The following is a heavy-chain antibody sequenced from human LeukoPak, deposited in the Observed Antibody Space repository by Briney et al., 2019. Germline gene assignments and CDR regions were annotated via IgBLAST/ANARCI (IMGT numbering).Heavy chain of an antibody. CDR2: INYSGNT. D-gene: IGHD4-17*01. Sequence: PSETLSLTCTVSGDSISPYYWSWIRQPPGQELAWIGYINYSGNTNYNPSLTSRVTISVNTSKKQFSLKLSSVTAADTAVYYCPRSGTVTTFYYYYYMDVWGKGTTVTVSS. CDR1: GDSISPYY. CDR3: PRSGTVTTFYYYYYMDV. J-gene: IGHJ6*03. V-gene: IGHV4-59*01.